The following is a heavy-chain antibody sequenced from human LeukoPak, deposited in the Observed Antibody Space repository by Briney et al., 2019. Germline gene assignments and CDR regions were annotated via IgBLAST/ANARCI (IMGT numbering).Heavy chain of an antibody. CDR1: GFTFSSYW. Sequence: GGSLRLSCAASGFTFSSYWMSWVRQAPGKGLEWVSNIKQDGSEKYYVDSVKGRSTISRDNAKNSLYLQMNSLRAEDTAVYYCAREVYSVTTFDYWGQGTLVTVSS. V-gene: IGHV3-7*01. CDR2: IKQDGSEK. D-gene: IGHD4-17*01. CDR3: AREVYSVTTFDY. J-gene: IGHJ4*02.